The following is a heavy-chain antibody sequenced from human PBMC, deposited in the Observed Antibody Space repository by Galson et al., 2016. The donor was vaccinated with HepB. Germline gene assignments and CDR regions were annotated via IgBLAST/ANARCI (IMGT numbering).Heavy chain of an antibody. J-gene: IGHJ4*02. D-gene: IGHD3-10*01. Sequence: SVKVSCKASGYTFTGFQIHWVRQAPGQGLEWMGWINPNSGATDSAQKFQDWVTMTRDTSISAAFLELRRLGSDDTAVYYCAGGTAVSRRTRDFDFWGQGTLVTVSS. V-gene: IGHV1-2*04. CDR1: GYTFTGFQ. CDR2: INPNSGAT. CDR3: AGGTAVSRRTRDFDF.